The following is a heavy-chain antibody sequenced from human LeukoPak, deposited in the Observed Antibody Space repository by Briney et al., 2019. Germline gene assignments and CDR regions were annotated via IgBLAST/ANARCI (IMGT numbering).Heavy chain of an antibody. CDR2: ISGSGDNT. CDR1: GFTFSGYA. Sequence: GESLRLSCAASGFTFSGYAMSWVRQAPGNGLEWVSIISGSGDNTYYADSMKGRFTISRDNSKNTLYLQMNSLRAEDTAVFYCARDQYDTWSRRGNFDSWGQGTLVIVSS. V-gene: IGHV3-23*01. CDR3: ARDQYDTWSRRGNFDS. J-gene: IGHJ4*02. D-gene: IGHD3-3*01.